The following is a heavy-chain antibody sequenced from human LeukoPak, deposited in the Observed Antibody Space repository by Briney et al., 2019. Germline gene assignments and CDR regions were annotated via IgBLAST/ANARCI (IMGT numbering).Heavy chain of an antibody. J-gene: IGHJ5*02. D-gene: IGHD2-2*02. CDR1: GFPFTSHW. CDR3: AKEADGVPPGKPLNWFDP. CDR2: INSDGSEK. V-gene: IGHV3-7*03. Sequence: GGSLRLSCAASGFPFTSHWLSWFRQSPGRGLEWVAHINSDGSEKNYVDSVKGRFTISRDKSKNTLYLQMSGLRAEDTAVYYCAKEADGVPPGKPLNWFDPRGQGTLVTVSS.